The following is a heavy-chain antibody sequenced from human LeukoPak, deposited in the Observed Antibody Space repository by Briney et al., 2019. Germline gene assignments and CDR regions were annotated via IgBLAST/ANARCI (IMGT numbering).Heavy chain of an antibody. D-gene: IGHD6-19*01. Sequence: PGGSLRLSCAASGFTFSSYPLHWVRQTPGKGLEWMALSSIVATQKYNADAMKGRFTISRDNSKNTLYLQMNSLRFEDTAVYYCVREGQQWLVEGSWYFDLWGRGTLVTVSS. J-gene: IGHJ2*01. V-gene: IGHV3-30*04. CDR1: GFTFSSYP. CDR2: SSIVATQK. CDR3: VREGQQWLVEGSWYFDL.